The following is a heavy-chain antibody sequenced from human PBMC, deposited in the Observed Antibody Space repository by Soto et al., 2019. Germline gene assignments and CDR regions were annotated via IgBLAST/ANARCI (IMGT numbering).Heavy chain of an antibody. V-gene: IGHV4-34*01. CDR2: INHSGST. Sequence: SETLSLTCAVYGGSFSGYYWSWIRQPPGKGLEWIGEINHSGSTNCNPSLKSRVTISVDTSKNQFSLKLSSVTAADTAVYYCARGDYDFWSGYYKYYYGMDVWGQGTTVTVSS. CDR1: GGSFSGYY. D-gene: IGHD3-3*01. CDR3: ARGDYDFWSGYYKYYYGMDV. J-gene: IGHJ6*02.